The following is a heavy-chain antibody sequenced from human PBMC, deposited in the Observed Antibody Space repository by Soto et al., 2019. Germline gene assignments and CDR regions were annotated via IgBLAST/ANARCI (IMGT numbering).Heavy chain of an antibody. CDR1: GFTFSSYA. J-gene: IGHJ4*02. CDR3: ANLASPSAGRGY. CDR2: ISGSGGST. Sequence: PGGSLRLSCTASGFTFSSYAMSWVGQAPGKGLEWVSAISGSGGSTYYADSVKGRFTISRDNSKNTLYLQMNSLRAEDTAVYYCANLASPSAGRGYWGQGTLVTVSS. D-gene: IGHD3-10*01. V-gene: IGHV3-23*01.